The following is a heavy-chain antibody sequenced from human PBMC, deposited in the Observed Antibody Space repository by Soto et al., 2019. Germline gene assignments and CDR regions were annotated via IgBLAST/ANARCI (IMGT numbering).Heavy chain of an antibody. V-gene: IGHV3-49*04. CDR1: GFTFSDYA. CDR2: ITKKTYGATT. Sequence: LRLSCSASGFTFSDYAMSWVRQAPGKGLEWVAFITKKTYGATTEYAASVKGRFTISRDDSKSIVYLQLNSLKAEDTAVYYCTRDSGYSFDYWGQGTLVTVSS. J-gene: IGHJ4*02. D-gene: IGHD5-18*01. CDR3: TRDSGYSFDY.